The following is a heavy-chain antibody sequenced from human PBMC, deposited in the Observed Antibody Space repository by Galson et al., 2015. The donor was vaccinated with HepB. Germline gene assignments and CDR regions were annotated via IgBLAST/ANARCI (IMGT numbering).Heavy chain of an antibody. J-gene: IGHJ2*01. CDR2: IYYSGST. CDR1: GGSISSSSYY. Sequence: SETLSLTCTVSGGSISSSSYYWGWIRQPPGKGLEWIGSIYYSGSTYYNPSLKSRVTISVDTSKNQFSLKLSSVTAADTAVYYCGRHLGGVLVRYFDLWGRGTLVTVSS. V-gene: IGHV4-39*01. D-gene: IGHD3-16*01. CDR3: GRHLGGVLVRYFDL.